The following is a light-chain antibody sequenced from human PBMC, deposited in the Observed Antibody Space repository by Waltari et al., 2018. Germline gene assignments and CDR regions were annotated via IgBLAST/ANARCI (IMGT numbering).Light chain of an antibody. CDR3: CSYAGADSLL. CDR1: NNDVGAYQY. Sequence: QSALTQPPSASGSLGQSVTISCTGTNNDVGAYQYVSWYQQYPGKAPKLLIYDVTKRPSCASERFAGSTAGRTASLTVSGLQPEDEGIYSCCSYAGADSLLFGGGTKLTVL. CDR2: DVT. V-gene: IGLV2-8*01. J-gene: IGLJ3*02.